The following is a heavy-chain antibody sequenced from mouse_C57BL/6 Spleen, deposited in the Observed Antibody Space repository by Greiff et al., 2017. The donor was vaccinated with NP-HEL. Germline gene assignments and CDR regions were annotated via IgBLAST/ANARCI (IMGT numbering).Heavy chain of an antibody. CDR1: GFTFTDYY. Sequence: EVQLVESGGGLVQPGGSLSLSCAASGFTFTDYYMSWVRQPPGKALEWLGFIRNKANGYTTEYSASVKGRFTISRDNSQSILFLQMNALRAEDSATYYCARYGYGSSFYAMDYWGQGTSVTVSS. J-gene: IGHJ4*01. CDR3: ARYGYGSSFYAMDY. CDR2: IRNKANGYTT. D-gene: IGHD1-1*01. V-gene: IGHV7-3*01.